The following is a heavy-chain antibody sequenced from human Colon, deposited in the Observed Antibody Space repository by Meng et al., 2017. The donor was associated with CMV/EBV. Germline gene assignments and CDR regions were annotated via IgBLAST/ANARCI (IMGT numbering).Heavy chain of an antibody. CDR3: ARGLPYCSSTSCPDRYYYGMDV. Sequence: GSLRLSCTVPGDSIASSSYYWGWIRQPPGKGLEWIGEINHSGSTNDNPSLKSRVTISVDTSKNQFSLKLSSVTAADTAVYYCARGLPYCSSTSCPDRYYYGMDVWGQGTTVTVSS. J-gene: IGHJ6*02. D-gene: IGHD2-2*01. CDR1: GDSIASSSYY. CDR2: INHSGST. V-gene: IGHV4-39*07.